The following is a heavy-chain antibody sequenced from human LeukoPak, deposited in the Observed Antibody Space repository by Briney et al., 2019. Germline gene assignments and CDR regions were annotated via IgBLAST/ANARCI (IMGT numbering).Heavy chain of an antibody. Sequence: PGGSLRLSCAASGFTFSSYTMHWVRQAPGKGLEWVSAISGSGGSTYYADSVKGRFTISRDNAKNSLYLQMNSLRAEDTAVYYCARDTPGYYYGMDVWGQGTTVTVSS. J-gene: IGHJ6*02. V-gene: IGHV3-21*01. CDR2: ISGSGGST. CDR3: ARDTPGYYYGMDV. CDR1: GFTFSSYT.